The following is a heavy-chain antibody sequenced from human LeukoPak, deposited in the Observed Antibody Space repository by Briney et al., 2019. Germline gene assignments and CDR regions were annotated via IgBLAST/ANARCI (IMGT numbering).Heavy chain of an antibody. CDR1: GGTFSSYA. CDR3: AISRDGYNFFDY. CDR2: IIPILGIA. Sequence: EASVKVSCKASGGTFSSYAISWVRQAPGQGLEWMGRIIPILGIANYARKFQGRVTITADKSTSTAYMELSSLRSEDTAVYYCAISRDGYNFFDYWGQGTLVTVSS. D-gene: IGHD5-24*01. J-gene: IGHJ4*02. V-gene: IGHV1-69*04.